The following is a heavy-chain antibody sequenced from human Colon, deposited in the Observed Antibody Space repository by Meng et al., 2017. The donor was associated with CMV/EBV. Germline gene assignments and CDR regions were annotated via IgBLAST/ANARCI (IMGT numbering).Heavy chain of an antibody. D-gene: IGHD3/OR15-3a*01. Sequence: GESLKISCAASGFIFSNYAMTWVRQAPGKGLEWVSAISGGGTTSFYADSVKGRFTISRGNSRNSLYLQMNSLRADDTAIYYCAKGAEYFDFWTAPDWGQGTLVTVSS. CDR3: AKGAEYFDFWTAPD. CDR2: ISGGGTTS. CDR1: GFIFSNYA. J-gene: IGHJ4*02. V-gene: IGHV3-23*01.